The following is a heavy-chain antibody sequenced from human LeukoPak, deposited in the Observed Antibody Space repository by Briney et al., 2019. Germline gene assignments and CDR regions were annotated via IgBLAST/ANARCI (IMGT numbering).Heavy chain of an antibody. V-gene: IGHV3-30-3*01. D-gene: IGHD3-22*01. CDR3: AKDIVPPGGGYYDSSGGDAFDI. CDR2: ISYDGSNK. Sequence: GGFLRLSCAASGFTFSSYAMHWVRQAPGKGLEGVAVISYDGSNKYYADSVKGRFTISRDNSKNTHYLQMNSLRAEDTAVYYCAKDIVPPGGGYYDSSGGDAFDIWGQGTMVTVSS. CDR1: GFTFSSYA. J-gene: IGHJ3*02.